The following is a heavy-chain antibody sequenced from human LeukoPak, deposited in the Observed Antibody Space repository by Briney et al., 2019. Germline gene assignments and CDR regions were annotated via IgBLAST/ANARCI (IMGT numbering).Heavy chain of an antibody. J-gene: IGHJ5*02. D-gene: IGHD2-2*01. CDR3: AREVGTSPNWFDP. CDR1: GYTFTGYY. V-gene: IGHV1-2*02. Sequence: ASVKVSCKASGYTFTGYYMHWVRQAPGQGLEWMGWINPNSGGTNYAQKFQGRVTMTRDTSISTACMELSRLRSDDTAVYYCAREVGTSPNWFDPWGQGTLVTVSS. CDR2: INPNSGGT.